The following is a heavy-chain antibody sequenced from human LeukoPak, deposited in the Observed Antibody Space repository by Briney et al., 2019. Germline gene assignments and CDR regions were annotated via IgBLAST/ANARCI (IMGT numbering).Heavy chain of an antibody. V-gene: IGHV1-69*05. Sequence: SVKVSCKASGRTFSSYAISWVRQAPGQGLEWMGGIIPIFGTAHYAQKFQGSVTITTHESTSTAYMELSSLRSEDTAVYYCAREYGEGYYYYYMDVWGKGTTVTVSS. J-gene: IGHJ6*03. CDR1: GRTFSSYA. D-gene: IGHD4-17*01. CDR2: IIPIFGTA. CDR3: AREYGEGYYYYYMDV.